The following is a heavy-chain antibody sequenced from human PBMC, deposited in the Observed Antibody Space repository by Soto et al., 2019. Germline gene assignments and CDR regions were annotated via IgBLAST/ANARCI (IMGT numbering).Heavy chain of an antibody. J-gene: IGHJ3*02. CDR1: GGTFSNYA. V-gene: IGHV1-69*01. CDR2: IIPIFATA. Sequence: QVQLVQSGAEVKKPGSSVKVSCKASGGTFSNYAISWVRQAPGQGLEWMGGIIPIFATANYAQKFQGRVTINADESTCTAYMELSSLRSEDTAVYYCARGRYCSGGSCYSSFDIWGQGTMVTVSS. D-gene: IGHD2-15*01. CDR3: ARGRYCSGGSCYSSFDI.